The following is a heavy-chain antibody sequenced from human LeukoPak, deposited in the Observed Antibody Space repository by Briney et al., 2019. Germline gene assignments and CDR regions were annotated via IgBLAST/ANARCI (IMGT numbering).Heavy chain of an antibody. J-gene: IGHJ4*02. CDR1: GFTFSNYW. D-gene: IGHD3-3*01. V-gene: IGHV3-7*01. CDR3: ASVLEWSFDQ. Sequence: GGSLRLSCAASGFTFSNYWMSWVRQAPGKGLNWVANINQDGSEKHYVDSVKGRFTISRDNAKNSLYLQMNSLRAEDTAVYYCASVLEWSFDQWGQGTLVTVSS. CDR2: INQDGSEK.